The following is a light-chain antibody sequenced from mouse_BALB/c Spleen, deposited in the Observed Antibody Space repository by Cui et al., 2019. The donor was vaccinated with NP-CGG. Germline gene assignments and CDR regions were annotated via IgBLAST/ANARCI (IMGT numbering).Light chain of an antibody. J-gene: IGLJ1*01. CDR3: ALWYSNHWV. CDR2: GTN. V-gene: IGLV1*01. CDR1: TGAVTTNNY. Sequence: QAFVTQESALTTSPGETVTLTCRSSTGAVTTNNYANWVQEKPDHLFTGLIGGTNNRAPGFPARFSGSLIGDKAALTITGAQTEDEAIYFCALWYSNHWVFGGGTKLTVL.